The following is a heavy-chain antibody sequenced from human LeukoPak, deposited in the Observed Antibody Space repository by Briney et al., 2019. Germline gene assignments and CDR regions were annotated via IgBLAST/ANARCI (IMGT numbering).Heavy chain of an antibody. Sequence: GRSLRLSCAASGFTFSSHAMSWVRQAPGKGLEWVSAISGSGDTTYYEDSVRGRFTISRDNSKNTLYLQMNSLRAEDTAIYYCALNRGDYWGQGTLVTVSS. V-gene: IGHV3-23*01. CDR2: ISGSGDTT. CDR1: GFTFSSHA. D-gene: IGHD2/OR15-2a*01. CDR3: ALNRGDY. J-gene: IGHJ4*02.